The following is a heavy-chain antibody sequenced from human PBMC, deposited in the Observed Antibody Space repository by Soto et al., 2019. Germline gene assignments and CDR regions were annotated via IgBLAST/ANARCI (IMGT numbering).Heavy chain of an antibody. CDR3: ATSYGSGSQAFDY. CDR2: IIPIFGTA. J-gene: IGHJ4*02. D-gene: IGHD3-10*01. V-gene: IGHV1-69*06. CDR1: GGTFSSYA. Sequence: SVKVSCKASGGTFSSYAISWVRQAPGQGLEWMGGIIPIFGTANSAQKFQGRVTISADKSTSTAYMELSSLRSEDTAVYYCATSYGSGSQAFDYWGQGALVTVSS.